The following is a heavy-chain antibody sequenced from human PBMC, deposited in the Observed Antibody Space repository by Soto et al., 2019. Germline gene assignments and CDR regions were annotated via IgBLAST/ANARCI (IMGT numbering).Heavy chain of an antibody. J-gene: IGHJ6*02. CDR3: TIPRWTKGTVGYYYGMDV. CDR1: GFTFSNAW. D-gene: IGHD4-17*01. V-gene: IGHV3-15*07. CDR2: IKSKTDGGTT. Sequence: GGSLRLSCAASGFTFSNAWMNWVRQAPGKGLEWVGRIKSKTDGGTTDYAAPVKGRFTISRDDSKNTLYLQMNSLKTEDTAVYYCTIPRWTKGTVGYYYGMDVWGQGTTVTVSS.